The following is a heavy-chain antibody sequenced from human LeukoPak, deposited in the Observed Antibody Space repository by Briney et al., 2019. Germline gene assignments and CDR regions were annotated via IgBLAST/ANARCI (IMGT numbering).Heavy chain of an antibody. V-gene: IGHV3-23*01. CDR1: GFTFSTYA. D-gene: IGHD1-26*01. CDR3: AKDPRVGATAAEYFQY. J-gene: IGHJ1*01. CDR2: IRGSGGST. Sequence: GGSLRLSCAASGFTFSTYAISWVRQAPGKGLEWVSAIRGSGGSTYYADSVKGRFTISRDNSKNTLYLQMNSLRAEDTAVYYCAKDPRVGATAAEYFQYWGQGTLVTVSS.